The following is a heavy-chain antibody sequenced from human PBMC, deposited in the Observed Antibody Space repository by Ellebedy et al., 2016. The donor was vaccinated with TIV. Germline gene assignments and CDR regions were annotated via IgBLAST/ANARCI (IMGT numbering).Heavy chain of an antibody. CDR1: GVTFSSYW. CDR2: INSDGSST. J-gene: IGHJ4*02. Sequence: PGGSLRLSCAASGVTFSSYWMHWVRQAPGKGLVWVSRINSDGSSTSYADSVKGRFTISRDNAKNTLYLQMNSLRAEDTAVYYCATYKGREGEFDYWGQGTLVTVSS. CDR3: ATYKGREGEFDY. D-gene: IGHD3-10*01. V-gene: IGHV3-74*01.